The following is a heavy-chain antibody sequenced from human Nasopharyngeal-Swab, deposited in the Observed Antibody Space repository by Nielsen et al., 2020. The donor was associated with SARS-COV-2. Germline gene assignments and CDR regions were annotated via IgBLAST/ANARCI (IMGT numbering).Heavy chain of an antibody. CDR3: VRVLLWFGESSDAFDM. D-gene: IGHD3-10*01. CDR1: GFTFSTYA. CDR2: ISPNGGST. J-gene: IGHJ3*02. V-gene: IGHV3-64D*06. Sequence: GESLKISCSASGFTFSTYAMHWVRQAPGKGLEYLSEISPNGGSTFYADSVKDRFTISRDNSKNTLYLQMSSLRPEDTAVYFCVRVLLWFGESSDAFDMWGQGTMVTVSS.